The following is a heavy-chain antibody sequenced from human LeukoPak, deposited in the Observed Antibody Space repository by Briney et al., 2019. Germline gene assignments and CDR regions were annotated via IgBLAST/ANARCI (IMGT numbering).Heavy chain of an antibody. J-gene: IGHJ4*02. V-gene: IGHV4-59*01. Sequence: PSETLSLTCTVSGGSISSYYWSWLRQPPGKGLEWIGYIYYSGSTNYNPSLKSRVTISVDTSKNHFSLKLSSVTAADTAVYYCARGGSDPFDYWGQGTLVTVSS. CDR3: ARGGSDPFDY. CDR2: IYYSGST. CDR1: GGSISSYY. D-gene: IGHD6-19*01.